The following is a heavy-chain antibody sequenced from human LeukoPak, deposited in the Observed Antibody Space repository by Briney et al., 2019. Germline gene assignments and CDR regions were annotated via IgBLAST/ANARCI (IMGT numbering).Heavy chain of an antibody. J-gene: IGHJ5*02. V-gene: IGHV4-61*02. CDR3: AGTRRYCSGGSCYNWFDP. Sequence: PSETLSLTCTVSGDSISSDTYYWTWIRQPAGKGLEWIGRICISGNTNYNPSLKSRVTISVDTSKNQFSLNLNSVTAADTAVYYCAGTRRYCSGGSCYNWFDPWGQGTLVTVSS. CDR2: ICISGNT. D-gene: IGHD2-15*01. CDR1: GDSISSDTYY.